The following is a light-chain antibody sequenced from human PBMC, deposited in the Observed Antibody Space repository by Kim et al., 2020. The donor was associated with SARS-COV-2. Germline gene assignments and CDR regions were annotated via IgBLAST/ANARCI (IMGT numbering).Light chain of an antibody. CDR2: DAS. J-gene: IGKJ1*01. V-gene: IGKV3-11*01. CDR3: QQRSNWPT. CDR1: QSGSIS. Sequence: CLSPGETATCTCRASQSGSISLSWYKQNPGQAPRLLIYDASNRATGIPARFSGSGSGTDFTLTISSLEPEDFAVYYCQQRSNWPTFGQGTKVDIK.